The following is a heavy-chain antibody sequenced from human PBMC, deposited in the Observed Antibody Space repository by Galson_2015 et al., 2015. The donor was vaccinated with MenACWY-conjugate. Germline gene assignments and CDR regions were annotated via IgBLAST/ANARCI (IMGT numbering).Heavy chain of an antibody. V-gene: IGHV5-10-1*01. D-gene: IGHD2-15*01. CDR3: AGRGLVGYGLNKFYGMDG. J-gene: IGHJ6*02. CDR2: IDPRDSFT. CDR1: GFTFARYW. Sequence: QSGAEVKKPGESLKISCKGSGFTFARYWISWVRQMPGKGLEWMGRIDPRDSFTNYSPSFQGHVTISADKSVSTAYLQWSSLKASDTATYYCAGRGLVGYGLNKFYGMDGWGQGTTVTVSS.